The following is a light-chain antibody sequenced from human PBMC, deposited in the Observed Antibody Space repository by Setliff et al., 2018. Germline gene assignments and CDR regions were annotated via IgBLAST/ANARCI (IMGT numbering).Light chain of an antibody. CDR3: QQYYSTPRT. CDR1: QSVLYSSNNKNY. J-gene: IGKJ4*01. CDR2: WAS. V-gene: IGKV4-1*01. Sequence: DIVMTQSPDSLAVSLAERATINCKSSQSVLYSSNNKNYLAWYQQKPGQPPKLLIYWASTRESGVPHRFSGSGSGTDFTLTIISLQAEDVAVYYCQQYYSTPRTVGGGTKVDIK.